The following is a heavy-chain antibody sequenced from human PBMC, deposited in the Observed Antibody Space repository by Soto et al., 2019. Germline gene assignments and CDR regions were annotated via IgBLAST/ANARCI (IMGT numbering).Heavy chain of an antibody. Sequence: SEILSLTCTVSGGSISSGGYYWSWIRQHPGKGLEWIGYIYYSGSTYYNPSLKSRVTISVDTSKNQFSLKLSSVTAADTAVYYCAMSIAARPGSAGAFDIWGQGTMVTVSS. D-gene: IGHD6-6*01. J-gene: IGHJ3*02. V-gene: IGHV4-31*03. CDR2: IYYSGST. CDR3: AMSIAARPGSAGAFDI. CDR1: GGSISSGGYY.